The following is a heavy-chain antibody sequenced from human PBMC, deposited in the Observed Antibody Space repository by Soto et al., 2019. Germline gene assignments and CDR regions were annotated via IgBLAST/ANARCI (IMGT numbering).Heavy chain of an antibody. CDR3: ARDPPDCSSTSCYIPALYY. CDR1: GGSISSYY. CDR2: IYYSGST. J-gene: IGHJ4*02. D-gene: IGHD2-2*02. V-gene: IGHV4-59*01. Sequence: SETLSLTCTVSGGSISSYYWSWIRHPPGRGLEWIGYIYYSGSTNYNPSLKSRVTISVDTSKNQFSLKLSSVTAADTAVYYCARDPPDCSSTSCYIPALYYWGQGTLVTVSS.